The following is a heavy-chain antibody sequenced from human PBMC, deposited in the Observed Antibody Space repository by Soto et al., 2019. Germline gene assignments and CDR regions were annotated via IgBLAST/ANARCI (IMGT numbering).Heavy chain of an antibody. D-gene: IGHD1-1*01. CDR1: GGSISSGGYY. CDR2: IYYSGST. CDR3: ARDPQRTYPDDAFDI. J-gene: IGHJ3*02. Sequence: QVHLQYSGPGLVKPSQTLSLTCTVSGGSISSGGYYWSWIRQHPGKGLEWIGYIYYSGSTYYNPSLKSRVTISVDTSKNQFSLKLSSVTAADTAVYYCARDPQRTYPDDAFDIWGQGTMVTVSS. V-gene: IGHV4-31*03.